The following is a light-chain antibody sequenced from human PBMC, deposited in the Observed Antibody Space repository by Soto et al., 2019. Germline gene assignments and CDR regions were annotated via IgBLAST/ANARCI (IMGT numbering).Light chain of an antibody. CDR1: SSNIGAGYD. CDR3: QSFDTNRRGSV. CDR2: GNN. Sequence: QSVLTQPPSVSGAPGQRVTISCSGTSSNIGAGYDVHWYHQLPGTAPKLLIFGNNNRPSGVPARFSASRSGTSASLAITGLQAEDEADYYCQSFDTNRRGSVFGGGTQLTVL. J-gene: IGLJ3*02. V-gene: IGLV1-40*01.